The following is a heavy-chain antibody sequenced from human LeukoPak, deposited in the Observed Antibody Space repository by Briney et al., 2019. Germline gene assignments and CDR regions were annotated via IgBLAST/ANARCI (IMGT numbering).Heavy chain of an antibody. CDR2: IIIIIGTI. Sequence: PGGSLRLSCAASGFTFSSYSMNWVRQAPGKGLEWFSSIIIIIGTISYADSVKGRFTISRDNAKNSLYLQMNSLRAEDTAVYYCARVTPSCSSTSCYLYYYGMDVWGQGTTVTVSS. V-gene: IGHV3-21*01. CDR1: GFTFSSYS. CDR3: ARVTPSCSSTSCYLYYYGMDV. D-gene: IGHD2-2*01. J-gene: IGHJ6*02.